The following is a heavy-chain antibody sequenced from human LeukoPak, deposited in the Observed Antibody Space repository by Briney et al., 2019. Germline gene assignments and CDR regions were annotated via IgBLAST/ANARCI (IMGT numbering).Heavy chain of an antibody. Sequence: SETLSLTCTISGGSISSYYWSWIRQPPGKGLEWIGDIFHNGHTNYNPSLKSRVSMSVDTAKNQFSLQLTSVTAADTAVYYCATLYSSSWYPQNDYWGQGTLVTVSS. J-gene: IGHJ4*02. CDR2: IFHNGHT. D-gene: IGHD6-13*01. CDR3: ATLYSSSWYPQNDY. CDR1: GGSISSYY. V-gene: IGHV4-59*01.